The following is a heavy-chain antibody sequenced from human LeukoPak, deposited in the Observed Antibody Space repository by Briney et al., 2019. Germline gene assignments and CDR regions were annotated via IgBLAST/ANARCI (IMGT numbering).Heavy chain of an antibody. V-gene: IGHV1-46*01. CDR3: ASSCSSTSCLDAFDI. CDR1: GYTFTSYY. D-gene: IGHD2-2*01. Sequence: VSVKVSCKASGYTFTSYYMHWVRQATGQGLEWMGIINPSGGSTSYAQKFQGRVTMTRDTSTSTVYMELSSLRSEDTAVYYCASSCSSTSCLDAFDIWGQGTMVTVSS. CDR2: INPSGGST. J-gene: IGHJ3*02.